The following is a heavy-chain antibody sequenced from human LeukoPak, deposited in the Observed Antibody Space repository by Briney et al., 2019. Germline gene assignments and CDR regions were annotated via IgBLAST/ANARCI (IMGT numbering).Heavy chain of an antibody. CDR3: ARDRNTPHMDV. CDR2: TYYRSKWYN. V-gene: IGHV6-1*01. D-gene: IGHD1-14*01. J-gene: IGHJ6*04. Sequence: PSHTLSLTCAISGDSVSSNSAAWIWLRQSPSGGLEWLGRTYYRSKWYNDYAVSVKSRITINPDTSKNQCSLQLNSVTPEGAAVYYCARDRNTPHMDVWGKGTTVTVSS. CDR1: GDSVSSNSAA.